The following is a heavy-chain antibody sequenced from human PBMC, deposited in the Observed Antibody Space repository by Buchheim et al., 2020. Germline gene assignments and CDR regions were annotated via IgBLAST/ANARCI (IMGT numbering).Heavy chain of an antibody. CDR2: ISSRGGTI. J-gene: IGHJ4*02. V-gene: IGHV3-48*03. Sequence: EVQLVESGGGLVQTGGSLRLSCAASGFMFSNYEMNWVRQTPGKGLEWVSYISSRGGTIYYAHSVKGRFIISRDNAKNSLYLQMNSLRAEDTAVYYCAVDTAMVTHYWGQGTL. D-gene: IGHD5-18*01. CDR1: GFMFSNYE. CDR3: AVDTAMVTHY.